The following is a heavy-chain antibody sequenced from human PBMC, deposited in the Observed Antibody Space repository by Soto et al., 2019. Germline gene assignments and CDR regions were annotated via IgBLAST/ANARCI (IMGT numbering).Heavy chain of an antibody. J-gene: IGHJ6*03. D-gene: IGHD6-6*01. CDR2: IYPDDSDT. Sequence: GESLKISCKGSGYGFTSHWIVWVRQMPGKGLEWMGSIYPDDSDTRYSPSFQGQVTISADKSISTAYLQWSSLKASDTAMYYCARHRPGGAARLSYYYYYYMDVWGKGTTVTVSS. V-gene: IGHV5-51*01. CDR1: GYGFTSHW. CDR3: ARHRPGGAARLSYYYYYYMDV.